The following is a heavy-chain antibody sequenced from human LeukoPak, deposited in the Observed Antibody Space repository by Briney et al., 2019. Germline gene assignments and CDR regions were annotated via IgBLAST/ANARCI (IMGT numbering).Heavy chain of an antibody. J-gene: IGHJ4*02. D-gene: IGHD6-13*01. CDR1: GFTFSSYA. Sequence: GSLRLSCAASGFTFSSYAMHWVRQAPGKGLEWVAVISYDGSNKYYADSVKGRFTISRDNSKNTLYLQMNSLRAEDTAVYYCARAFYSNSWYHKEDFFDYWGQGTPVTVSS. CDR3: ARAFYSNSWYHKEDFFDY. V-gene: IGHV3-30*04. CDR2: ISYDGSNK.